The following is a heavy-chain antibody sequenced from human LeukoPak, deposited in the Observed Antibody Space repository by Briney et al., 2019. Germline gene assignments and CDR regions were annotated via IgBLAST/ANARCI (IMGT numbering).Heavy chain of an antibody. CDR3: AKDISPDYYGSGNWFDP. V-gene: IGHV3-9*01. Sequence: GGSLRLSCAASGFTFDDYAMHWVRQAPGKGLEWVSGISWNSGSIGYADSVKGRFTISRDNAKNSLYLQMNSLRAEDTALHYCAKDISPDYYGSGNWFDPWGQGTLVTVSS. J-gene: IGHJ5*02. CDR2: ISWNSGSI. CDR1: GFTFDDYA. D-gene: IGHD3-10*01.